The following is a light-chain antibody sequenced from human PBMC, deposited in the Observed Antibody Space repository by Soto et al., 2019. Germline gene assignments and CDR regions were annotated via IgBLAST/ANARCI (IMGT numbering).Light chain of an antibody. V-gene: IGLV1-44*01. CDR2: YNN. Sequence: QSVLAQPPSASETPGETVSISCSGSNSNIASNTVNWYQHLPGTAPKLLIYYNNQRPSGVPDRFSGSKSGTSASLAISGLQYEDESDYYCAAWDDTLKTYVFGNGNKVTV. J-gene: IGLJ1*01. CDR3: AAWDDTLKTYV. CDR1: NSNIASNT.